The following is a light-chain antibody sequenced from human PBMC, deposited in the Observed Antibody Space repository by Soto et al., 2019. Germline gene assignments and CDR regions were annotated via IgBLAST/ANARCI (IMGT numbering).Light chain of an antibody. V-gene: IGKV3-11*01. J-gene: IGKJ2*01. CDR2: DAS. CDR1: QSVSSY. CDR3: QQRSNWPPGYT. Sequence: EIVLTQSPATLSLSPGERATLSCRASQSVSSYLAWYQQKPGHAPRLLIYDASNRATGIPARFSGSGSGTDFTLTISSLEPEDFAVYYCQQRSNWPPGYTFGQGNKLEIK.